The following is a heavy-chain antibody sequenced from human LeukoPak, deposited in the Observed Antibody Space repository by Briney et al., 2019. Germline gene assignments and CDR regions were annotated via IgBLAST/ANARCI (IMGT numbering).Heavy chain of an antibody. CDR1: GYSFTSNT. Sequence: GASVEVSCKTSGYSFTSNTMHWVRQAPGQRLEWMGWINTGNGNTEYSQNFQGRVTITRDTSASTAYMEVSSLRSEDTAVYYCARRFGSSGYLDYWGQGALVTVSS. CDR2: INTGNGNT. J-gene: IGHJ4*02. V-gene: IGHV1-3*04. CDR3: ARRFGSSGYLDY. D-gene: IGHD3-22*01.